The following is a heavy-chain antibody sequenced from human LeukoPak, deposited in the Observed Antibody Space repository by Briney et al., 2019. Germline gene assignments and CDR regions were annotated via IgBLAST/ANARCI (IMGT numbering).Heavy chain of an antibody. Sequence: GASVKVSCKASGGTFSSYAISWVRQAPGQGLEWMGRIIPILGIANYAQKFQSRVTITADKSTSTAYMELSSLRSEDTAVYYCARVGTPQQLAHPDYYYYGMDVWGQGTTVTVSS. CDR1: GGTFSSYA. V-gene: IGHV1-69*04. CDR3: ARVGTPQQLAHPDYYYYGMDV. D-gene: IGHD6-13*01. J-gene: IGHJ6*02. CDR2: IIPILGIA.